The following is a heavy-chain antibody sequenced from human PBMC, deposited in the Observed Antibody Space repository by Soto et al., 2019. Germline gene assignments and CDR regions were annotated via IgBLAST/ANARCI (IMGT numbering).Heavy chain of an antibody. J-gene: IGHJ6*02. V-gene: IGHV1-3*01. D-gene: IGHD4-17*01. CDR1: GYTFTSYA. CDR2: INAGNGNT. CDR3: ARGDYVRSYYYYGMDV. Sequence: ASVKVSCKASGYTFTSYAMHWVRQAPGQRLEWMGWINAGNGNTKYSQKFQGRVTITRGTSASKAYMELSSLRSEDTAVYYCARGDYVRSYYYYGMDVWGQGTTVTVSS.